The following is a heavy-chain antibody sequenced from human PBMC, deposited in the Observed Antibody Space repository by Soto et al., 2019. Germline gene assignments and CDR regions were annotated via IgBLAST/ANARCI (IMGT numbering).Heavy chain of an antibody. V-gene: IGHV3-30-3*01. CDR1: GFTFSSYA. Sequence: QVQLVESGGGVVQPGRSLRLSCAASGFTFSSYAMHWVRQAPGKGLEWVAVISYDGSNKYYADSVKGRFTISRDNSKNTLYLQMNSLRAEDTAVYYCARARPSFIAAPFDYWGQGTLVTVSS. CDR3: ARARPSFIAAPFDY. CDR2: ISYDGSNK. D-gene: IGHD6-6*01. J-gene: IGHJ4*02.